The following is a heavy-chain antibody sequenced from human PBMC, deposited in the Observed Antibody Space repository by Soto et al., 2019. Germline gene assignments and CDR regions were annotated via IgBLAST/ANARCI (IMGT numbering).Heavy chain of an antibody. CDR2: ISSSGSTI. D-gene: IGHD2-15*01. Sequence: GGSLRLSCAASGFTFSSYEMNWVRQAPGKGLEWVSYISSSGSTIYYADSVKGRFTISRDNAKNSLYLQMNSLRAEDTAVYYCARESIRGKGYYFDYWGQGTLVTVSS. J-gene: IGHJ4*02. V-gene: IGHV3-48*03. CDR1: GFTFSSYE. CDR3: ARESIRGKGYYFDY.